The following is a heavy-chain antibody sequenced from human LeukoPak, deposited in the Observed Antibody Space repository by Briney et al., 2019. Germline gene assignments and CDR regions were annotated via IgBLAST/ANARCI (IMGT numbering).Heavy chain of an antibody. J-gene: IGHJ4*02. CDR2: ISFDETNK. Sequence: SGGSLRLSCAASGFTFSGHAMHWVRQAPGKGLEWVALISFDETNKYYADSVKGRFAIPRDNSKNTLSLQMNSLRPEDTAVYYCARGLRYFDWLVDGYWGQGTLVTVSS. CDR1: GFTFSGHA. V-gene: IGHV3-30*09. CDR3: ARGLRYFDWLVDGY. D-gene: IGHD3-9*01.